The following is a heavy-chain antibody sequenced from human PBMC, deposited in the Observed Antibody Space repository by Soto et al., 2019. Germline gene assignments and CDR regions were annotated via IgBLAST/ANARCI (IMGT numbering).Heavy chain of an antibody. J-gene: IGHJ4*02. V-gene: IGHV2-5*02. CDR3: AHAYGGRSLY. CDR2: IYWDDTK. D-gene: IGHD1-26*01. Sequence: QITLKESGPTLVKPTQTLTLTCTFSGFSLTTDRVGVGWIRQPPGEALEWLAVIYWDDTKTYRPSLESRLTITKDTSKNQVALTMTNMDSVDTATYYCAHAYGGRSLYWGQGTLFTVSS. CDR1: GFSLTTDRVG.